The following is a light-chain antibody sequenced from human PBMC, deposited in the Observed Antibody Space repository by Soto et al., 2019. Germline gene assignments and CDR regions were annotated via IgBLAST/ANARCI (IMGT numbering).Light chain of an antibody. CDR2: GAS. Sequence: EIVMTQSPATLSVSPGERATLSCRASQSVSTNLAWYQQKPGQAPRLLIYGASTRATGIPARFSGSGSGTEFILSISGLPSEDFAVYYCQQFNTWPPYMYTFGQGTKLEIK. CDR1: QSVSTN. CDR3: QQFNTWPPYMYT. V-gene: IGKV3-15*01. J-gene: IGKJ2*01.